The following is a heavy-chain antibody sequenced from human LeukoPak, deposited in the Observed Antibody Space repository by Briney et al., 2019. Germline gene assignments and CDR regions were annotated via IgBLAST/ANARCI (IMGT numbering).Heavy chain of an antibody. V-gene: IGHV3-21*01. D-gene: IGHD2-2*01. CDR1: GFTFSSFS. CDR3: AGESSNQVPLDY. J-gene: IGHJ4*02. Sequence: PGGSLRLSCAASGFTFSSFSMNWVRQAPGKGLEWISSISMNGFTYYAGSVRGRFTISRDNAKNSLFLQMNSLTAEDTAVYFCAGESSNQVPLDYLGQGTLVNV. CDR2: ISMNGFT.